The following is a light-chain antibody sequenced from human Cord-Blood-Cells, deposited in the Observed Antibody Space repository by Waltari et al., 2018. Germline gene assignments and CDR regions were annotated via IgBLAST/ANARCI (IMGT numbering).Light chain of an antibody. CDR1: SSDVGRYNL. Sequence: QSALTQPASVSGSPGQSITISCTGPSSDVGRYNLVSWYQQHPGKAPKLMIYEVSKRPSGVSNRFSGSKSGNTASLTISGLQAEDEADYYCCSYAGSSTHVVFGGGTKLTVL. CDR2: EVS. J-gene: IGLJ2*01. V-gene: IGLV2-23*02. CDR3: CSYAGSSTHVV.